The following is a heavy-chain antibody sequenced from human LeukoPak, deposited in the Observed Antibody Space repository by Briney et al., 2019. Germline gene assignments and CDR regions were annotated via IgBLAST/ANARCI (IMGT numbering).Heavy chain of an antibody. Sequence: ASVRVSCKPSGYTFTSYGITWVRQAPGQGLEWMGWISAYNGNTNYAQKLQGRVTMTTETSTSTAYMELRSLRSDDTAGYYCACTVGADIPDAFDIWGQGTLVTVSS. CDR3: ACTVGADIPDAFDI. CDR2: ISAYNGNT. J-gene: IGHJ3*02. D-gene: IGHD1-26*01. CDR1: GYTFTSYG. V-gene: IGHV1-18*01.